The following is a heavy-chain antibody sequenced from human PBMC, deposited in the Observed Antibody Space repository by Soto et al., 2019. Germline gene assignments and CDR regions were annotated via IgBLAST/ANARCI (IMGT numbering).Heavy chain of an antibody. CDR1: GFTFSSYA. CDR3: AREPGDY. V-gene: IGHV3-30-3*01. J-gene: IGHJ4*02. Sequence: QVQLVESGGDVDQPGRSLRLSWAASGFTFSSYAMHWVRQAPGKGLEWVAVISYDGSNKYYAESVKGRFTISRDNSKNTLDLQMNSLRAEQTSGYYCAREPGDYWGQGTLVTVSS. CDR2: ISYDGSNK.